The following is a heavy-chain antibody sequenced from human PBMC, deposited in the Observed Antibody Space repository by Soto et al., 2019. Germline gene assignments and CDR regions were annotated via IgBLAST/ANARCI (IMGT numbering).Heavy chain of an antibody. V-gene: IGHV1-18*01. Sequence: QVQLVQSGAEVKKPGASVKVSCKASGYTFTSYGISWVRQAPGQGLEWMGWISAYNGNTNYAQKHQGRVIRTTDTHTSTAYLELRSLRSDDTAVYYCAYQWLVTGPFDYWGQGTLVTVS. CDR3: AYQWLVTGPFDY. CDR2: ISAYNGNT. J-gene: IGHJ4*02. CDR1: GYTFTSYG. D-gene: IGHD6-19*01.